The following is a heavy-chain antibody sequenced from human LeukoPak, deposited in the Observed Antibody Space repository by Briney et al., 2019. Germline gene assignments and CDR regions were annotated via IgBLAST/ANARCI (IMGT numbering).Heavy chain of an antibody. D-gene: IGHD3-22*01. Sequence: SVKVSCKASGGTFSSYAISWVRQAPGQGLEWMGGIIPIFGTANYAQKFQGRVTITADESTSTAYMELSSLRSEDTAVYYCASIIYYYDSSGYYYDYWGQGTLVTVSS. CDR3: ASIIYYYDSSGYYYDY. CDR2: IIPIFGTA. V-gene: IGHV1-69*13. CDR1: GGTFSSYA. J-gene: IGHJ4*02.